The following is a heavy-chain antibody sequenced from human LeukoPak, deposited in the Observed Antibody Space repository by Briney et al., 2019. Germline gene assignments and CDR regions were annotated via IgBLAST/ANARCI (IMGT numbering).Heavy chain of an antibody. J-gene: IGHJ4*02. CDR1: GYTFANFG. V-gene: IGHV1-2*02. D-gene: IGHD6-19*01. CDR2: INPNSGGP. Sequence: ASVKVSCKASGYTFANFGITWVRQAPGQGLEWMGWINPNSGGPNYAQKFQGRVTMTRDTSISTAYMELSRLRSDDTAVYYCARVVESSGWYYFDYWGQGTLVTVSS. CDR3: ARVVESSGWYYFDY.